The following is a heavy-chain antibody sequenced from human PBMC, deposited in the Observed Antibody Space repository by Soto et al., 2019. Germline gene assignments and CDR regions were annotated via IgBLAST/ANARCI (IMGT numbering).Heavy chain of an antibody. CDR1: GNTFTGYD. J-gene: IGHJ4*02. CDR2: MNPNSGNT. D-gene: IGHD1-26*01. Sequence: QAQLVQSGAEVKKPGASVKVSCKASGNTFTGYDINWVRQATGQGLEWMGWMNPNSGNTGYAQNFQGRVTMTRDNSITAAYMELTSLRDDGSAVYYCAGEKVGTTGIDFWGQGTLVTVSS. V-gene: IGHV1-8*01. CDR3: AGEKVGTTGIDF.